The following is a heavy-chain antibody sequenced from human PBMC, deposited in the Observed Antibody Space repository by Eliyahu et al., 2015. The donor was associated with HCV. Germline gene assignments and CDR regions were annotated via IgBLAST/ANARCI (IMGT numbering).Heavy chain of an antibody. D-gene: IGHD3-22*01. V-gene: IGHV3-72*01. J-gene: IGHJ3*02. CDR2: TRNKANSYTT. CDR3: GRTGSGYDGALDI. Sequence: EVQLVESGGGLVQPGGSLRLSCAASGFXFXDHYMDWVRQAPGKGLEWVGRTRNKANSYTTEYAASVKGRFTISRDDSNNSLYLQMNSLKTEDTAVYYCGRTGSGYDGALDIWGQGTMVTVSS. CDR1: GFXFXDHY.